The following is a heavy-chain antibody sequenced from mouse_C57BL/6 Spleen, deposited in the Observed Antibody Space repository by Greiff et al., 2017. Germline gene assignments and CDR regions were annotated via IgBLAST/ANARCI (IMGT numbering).Heavy chain of an antibody. V-gene: IGHV1-5*01. J-gene: IGHJ4*01. CDR2: IYPGNSDT. D-gene: IGHD1-1*01. Sequence: EVQLQQSGTVLARPGASVKMSCKTSGYTFTSYWMHWVKQRPGQGLEWIGAIYPGNSDTSYNQKFKGKAQLTAVTSASTAYMELSSMTNEDSAVYYCTRTDYYGSSYHAMDYWGQGTSVTVSS. CDR1: GYTFTSYW. CDR3: TRTDYYGSSYHAMDY.